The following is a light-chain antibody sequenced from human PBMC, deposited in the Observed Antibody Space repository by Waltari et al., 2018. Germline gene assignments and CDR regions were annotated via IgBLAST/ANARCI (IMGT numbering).Light chain of an antibody. V-gene: IGKV1-39*01. CDR2: KAS. CDR1: ENVNNN. Sequence: DIQMTQSPSSLSASIGARVTITCRSSENVNNNLNWYQQKPGRAPKLLVYKASTLLGGVPSRFRGTGSGTDYTLTIGSLKSEDVATYYCQHGSDTPWTFGQGTKVE. J-gene: IGKJ1*01. CDR3: QHGSDTPWT.